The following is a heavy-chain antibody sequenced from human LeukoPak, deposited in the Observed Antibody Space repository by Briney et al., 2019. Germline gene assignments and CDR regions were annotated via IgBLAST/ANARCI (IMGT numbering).Heavy chain of an antibody. J-gene: IGHJ4*02. V-gene: IGHV3-48*01. CDR1: GFPFSSYS. D-gene: IGHD3-16*01. CDR3: AGGPTAGLFDY. CDR2: ITDSSSTT. Sequence: GGSVRLSCAASGFPFSSYSMNWVRQAPGKGLEWVSYITDSSSTTYYADSVKGRFTISRDNAKNSLYLQMNSLRAEDTAVYYCAGGPTAGLFDYWGQGTLVTVSS.